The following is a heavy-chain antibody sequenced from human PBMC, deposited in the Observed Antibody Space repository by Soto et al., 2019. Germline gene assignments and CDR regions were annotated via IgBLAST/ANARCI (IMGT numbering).Heavy chain of an antibody. J-gene: IGHJ5*02. CDR1: GGSFSGYY. Sequence: QVQLQQWGAGLLKPSETLSLTCAVYGGSFSGYYWSWIRQPPGKGLEWIGEINHSGSTNYNPSLKSRVTISVDTSKNPFSLKLSSVTAADTAVYYCAVKYYDLLTGYWRGPPWGQGTLVTVSS. V-gene: IGHV4-34*01. CDR2: INHSGST. CDR3: AVKYYDLLTGYWRGPP. D-gene: IGHD3-9*01.